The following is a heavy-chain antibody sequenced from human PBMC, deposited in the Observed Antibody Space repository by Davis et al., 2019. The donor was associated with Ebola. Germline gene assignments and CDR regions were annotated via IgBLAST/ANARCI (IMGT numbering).Heavy chain of an antibody. CDR3: ARPAVGDAFDI. Sequence: PSETLSLTCTVSGGSISSSSYYWGWIRQPPGKGLEWIGEINHSGSTNYNPSLKSRVTISVDTSKNQFSLKLSFVTAADTAVYYCARPAVGDAFDIWGQGTMVTVSS. CDR2: INHSGST. D-gene: IGHD2-2*01. V-gene: IGHV4-39*01. CDR1: GGSISSSSYY. J-gene: IGHJ3*02.